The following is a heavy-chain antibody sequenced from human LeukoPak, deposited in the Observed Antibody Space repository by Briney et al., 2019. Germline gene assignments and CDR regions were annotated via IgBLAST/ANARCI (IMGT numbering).Heavy chain of an antibody. CDR2: VWFDGSNE. CDR1: GFSFSSFG. V-gene: IGHV3-33*01. CDR3: AREGGGICSGFSCPGVDY. D-gene: IGHD2-15*01. Sequence: GKSLRLSCVSSGFSFSSFGMHWVRQAPGKGLEWVAGVWFDGSNENYAEFVKGRCTISRDNSKNTLHLEITGLRAEDSALYYCAREGGGICSGFSCPGVDYWGRGTLVTVSS. J-gene: IGHJ4*02.